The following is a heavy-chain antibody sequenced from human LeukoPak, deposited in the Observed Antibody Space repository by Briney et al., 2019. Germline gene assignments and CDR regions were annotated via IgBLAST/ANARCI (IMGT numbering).Heavy chain of an antibody. CDR3: ARVGSSDYFDY. CDR2: IIPIFGIA. J-gene: IGHJ4*02. CDR1: GGTFSSYA. Sequence: GASVKVSCKASGGTFSSYAISWVRQAPGQGLEWMGRIIPIFGIANYAQKFQGRVTTTADKSTSTAYMELSSLRSEDTAVYYCARVGSSDYFDYWGQGTLVTVSS. V-gene: IGHV1-69*04.